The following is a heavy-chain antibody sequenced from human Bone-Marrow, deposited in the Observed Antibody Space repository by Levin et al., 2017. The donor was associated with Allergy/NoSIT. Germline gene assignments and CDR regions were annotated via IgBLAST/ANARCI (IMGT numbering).Heavy chain of an antibody. D-gene: IGHD3-3*01. CDR2: ISRNGVTI. J-gene: IGHJ6*02. V-gene: IGHV3-11*01. Sequence: LTVSCQASGLTFTHPPTSWIRQAPGKALQWISYISRNGVTIVFLSSFPFLFTISRDNAKNSLYLQMSSLRAEDTAVYYCARDRIALFGAVIHYYYALAVWGPGPTVTVS. CDR1: GLTFTHPP. CDR3: ARDRIALFGAVIHYYYALAV.